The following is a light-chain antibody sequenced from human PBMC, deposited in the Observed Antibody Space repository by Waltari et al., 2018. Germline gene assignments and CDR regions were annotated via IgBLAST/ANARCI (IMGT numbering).Light chain of an antibody. Sequence: QSVPPQPPSPPGTPGPRATLSCSASRPHIRRNSFNLYQQLPGTAPKLLIYSNHQRPSGVPDRFSGSKSGTSASLAISGLQSEDEADYYCAAWDDSLNGVVFGGGTKLTVL. CDR2: SNH. V-gene: IGLV1-44*01. J-gene: IGLJ2*01. CDR3: AAWDDSLNGVV. CDR1: RPHIRRNS.